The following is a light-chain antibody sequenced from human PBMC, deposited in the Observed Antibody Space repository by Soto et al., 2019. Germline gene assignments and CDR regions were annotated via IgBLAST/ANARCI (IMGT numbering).Light chain of an antibody. CDR3: QQYNSFSP. V-gene: IGKV1-5*03. CDR2: RAS. CDR1: QSISDL. J-gene: IGKJ4*02. Sequence: DIQMTQSPSTLSASVGDRVTITCRASQSISDLLAWYQQQPGKAPRLLIYRASRLESGVPSRFIGSGSGTEFTLTISSLQADDFATYYCQQYNSFSPFGGGTKVEIK.